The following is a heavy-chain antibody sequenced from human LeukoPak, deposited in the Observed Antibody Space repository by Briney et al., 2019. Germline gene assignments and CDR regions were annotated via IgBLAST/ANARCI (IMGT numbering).Heavy chain of an antibody. CDR2: MCTSGST. J-gene: IGHJ4*02. CDR1: GASISSYC. Sequence: SETLSLTCTVSGASISSYCWSWIRQPAGKRPEWLGRMCTSGSTNYNPSLKSRLTMSVDTSKNQFSLKLTSVTATDTAVYYCVRSWGQSGYNSADPPFDYWGQGTLVTVSS. D-gene: IGHD5-24*01. V-gene: IGHV4-4*07. CDR3: VRSWGQSGYNSADPPFDY.